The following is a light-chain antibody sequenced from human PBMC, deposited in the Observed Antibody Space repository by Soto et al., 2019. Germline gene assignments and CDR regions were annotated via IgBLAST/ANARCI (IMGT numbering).Light chain of an antibody. V-gene: IGKV3-20*01. J-gene: IGKJ5*01. CDR1: QSVKSSY. CDR3: QQYGSSIT. Sequence: EILLTQSPGTLSLSPGERATLPCRASQSVKSSYLAWYQHKPGQAPRLLIYGTSSRATGIPDRFSGSGSGTDFTLIISSLEPVDFAVYYCQQYGSSITFGQGTRLEIK. CDR2: GTS.